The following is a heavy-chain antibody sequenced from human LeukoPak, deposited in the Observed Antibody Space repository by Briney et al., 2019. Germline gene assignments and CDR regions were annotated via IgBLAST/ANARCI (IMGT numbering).Heavy chain of an antibody. D-gene: IGHD6-13*01. V-gene: IGHV4-39*07. CDR3: ARGEQGSFDP. J-gene: IGHJ5*02. CDR1: GGSISSGSYY. CDR2: IYYSGST. Sequence: SETLSLTCTVSGGSISSGSYYWGWIRQPPGKGLEWIGSIYYSGSTYYNPSLKSRVTISVDTSKNQFSLKLGSVTAADTAVYYCARGEQGSFDPWGQGTLVTVSS.